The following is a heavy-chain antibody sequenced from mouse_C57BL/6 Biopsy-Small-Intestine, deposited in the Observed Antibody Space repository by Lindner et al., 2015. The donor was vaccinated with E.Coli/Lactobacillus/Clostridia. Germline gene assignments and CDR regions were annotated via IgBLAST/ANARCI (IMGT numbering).Heavy chain of an antibody. D-gene: IGHD2-1*01. J-gene: IGHJ4*01. CDR2: IYPGNSDT. CDR1: GYTFTSYW. Sequence: VQLQESGTVLARPGALVKMSCKTSGYTFTSYWMHWVKQRPGQGLEWIGAIYPGNSDTSYNQKFKGKAKLTAVTSASTAYMELSSLTNEDSAVYYCTRTMVTTLYYYAMDYWGQGTSVTVSS. V-gene: IGHV1-5*01. CDR3: TRTMVTTLYYYAMDY.